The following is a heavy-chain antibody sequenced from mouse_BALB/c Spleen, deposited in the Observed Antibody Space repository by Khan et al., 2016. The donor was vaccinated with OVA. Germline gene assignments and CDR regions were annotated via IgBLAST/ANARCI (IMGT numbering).Heavy chain of an antibody. CDR1: GFTFSTYA. Sequence: EVELVESGGGLVKPGGSLKLSCAVSGFTFSTYAMSWVRQTPEKRLEWVATISSDGDYTYYPDNVTGRFTISRDNAKNPLYLQMSSLRSEDTAMYYCARSAYGNFAYWGQGTLVTVSA. V-gene: IGHV5-9-3*01. CDR3: ARSAYGNFAY. D-gene: IGHD2-1*01. J-gene: IGHJ3*01. CDR2: ISSDGDYT.